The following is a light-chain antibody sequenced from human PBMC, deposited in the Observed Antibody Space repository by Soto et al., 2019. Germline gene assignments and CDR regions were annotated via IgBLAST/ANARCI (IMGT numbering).Light chain of an antibody. V-gene: IGKV1-5*01. Sequence: DIQMTQSPSTLSASVGDRVTITCRASQSISSWLAWYQQKPGKAPKLLIYDASSLESGVPSRFSGSGSGTEFTLTISSLQPDDFATYYCQQHNSYSRTFGQGTKVDI. CDR3: QQHNSYSRT. CDR1: QSISSW. J-gene: IGKJ1*01. CDR2: DAS.